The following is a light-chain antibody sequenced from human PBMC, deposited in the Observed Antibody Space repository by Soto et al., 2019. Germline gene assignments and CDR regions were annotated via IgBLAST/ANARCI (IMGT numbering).Light chain of an antibody. CDR3: QQYGNSPLT. CDR2: GAS. CDR1: HIVSINY. V-gene: IGKV3-20*01. Sequence: EPVLTHSPGTLSLSPGERATLSCRASHIVSINYLAWYQQKPGQAPRLLIYGASSRATGIPDRFSGSGSGTDFTLTISRLEPEDYAVYYCQQYGNSPLTFGGGTKVDIK. J-gene: IGKJ4*01.